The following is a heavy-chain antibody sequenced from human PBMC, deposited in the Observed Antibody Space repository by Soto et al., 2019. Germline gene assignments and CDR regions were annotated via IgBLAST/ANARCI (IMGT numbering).Heavy chain of an antibody. CDR1: GFSLSTSGVG. CDR3: AHFHNPSFDWLLSADAFDI. J-gene: IGHJ3*02. Sequence: QITLKESGPTLVKPTQTLTLTCTFSGFSLSTSGVGVGWIRQPPGKALEWLALIYWDDDKRYSPSLKSRLTTTKDPTKNQVSLTMPNIDPVDTAPYYCAHFHNPSFDWLLSADAFDIWGQGTMVTVSS. D-gene: IGHD3-9*01. V-gene: IGHV2-5*02. CDR2: IYWDDDK.